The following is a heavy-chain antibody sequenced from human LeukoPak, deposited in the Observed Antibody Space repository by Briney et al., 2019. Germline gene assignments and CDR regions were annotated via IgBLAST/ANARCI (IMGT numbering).Heavy chain of an antibody. Sequence: SETLSLTCAVYGGSFSGYYWSWIRQPPGKGLEWIGETNHSGSTNYNPSLKSRVTISVDTSKNQFSLKLSSVTAADTAVYYCARGQNDSSGYYLDYWGQGTLVTVSS. V-gene: IGHV4-34*01. J-gene: IGHJ4*02. CDR3: ARGQNDSSGYYLDY. CDR1: GGSFSGYY. D-gene: IGHD3-22*01. CDR2: TNHSGST.